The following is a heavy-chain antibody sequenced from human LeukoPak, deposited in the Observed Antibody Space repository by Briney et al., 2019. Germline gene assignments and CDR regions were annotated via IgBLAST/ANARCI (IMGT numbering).Heavy chain of an antibody. D-gene: IGHD6-25*01. CDR1: GGSFSGYH. CDR2: INQSGGT. Sequence: PSETLSLTCAVYGGSFSGYHWSWIRQPPGKRLEWIGEINQSGGTNYNPSLRSRVSISVDTSKNQFSLKLSSMAAADTAVYFCATIQRDHAFDIWGQGTMVTVSS. J-gene: IGHJ3*02. CDR3: ATIQRDHAFDI. V-gene: IGHV4-34*01.